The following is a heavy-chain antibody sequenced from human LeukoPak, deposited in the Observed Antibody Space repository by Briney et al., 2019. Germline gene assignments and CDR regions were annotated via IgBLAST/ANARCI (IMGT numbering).Heavy chain of an antibody. J-gene: IGHJ5*02. CDR1: GYTFTSYD. D-gene: IGHD3-3*01. Sequence: ASVKVSCKASGYTFTSYDINWVRQATGQGLEWMGWMNPNSGNTGYAQKFQGRVTITRNTSISTAYMKLSSLRSEDTAVYYCARGTYYDFWSGYSMFWFDPWGQGTLVTVSS. CDR2: MNPNSGNT. CDR3: ARGTYYDFWSGYSMFWFDP. V-gene: IGHV1-8*03.